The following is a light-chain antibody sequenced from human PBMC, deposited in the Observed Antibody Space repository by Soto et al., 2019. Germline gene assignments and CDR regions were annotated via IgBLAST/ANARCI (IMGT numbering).Light chain of an antibody. CDR1: QSVSSSY. Sequence: EIVMTQSPATVSVSPGERATLSCRASQSVSSSYIAWYQQRPGQTPSLLIYGASTRATGIPDRFSGSGSGTHFTLTISRLEPGDFAVYYCQHFGGTTFTFGQGTRLEIK. J-gene: IGKJ5*01. V-gene: IGKV3-20*01. CDR3: QHFGGTTFT. CDR2: GAS.